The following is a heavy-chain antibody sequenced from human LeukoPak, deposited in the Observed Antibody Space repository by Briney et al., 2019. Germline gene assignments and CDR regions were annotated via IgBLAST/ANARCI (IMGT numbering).Heavy chain of an antibody. Sequence: SETLSLTCAVSGVSFDDYYWSWVSQTPGKGLEWIGEINHSGYTNDSPSLKSRVTLSIDTSRKQFSLNLRSVTVADAGIYYCTRMTTGHDYWGQGTLVTVSS. CDR2: INHSGYT. J-gene: IGHJ4*02. V-gene: IGHV4-34*01. CDR1: GVSFDDYY. CDR3: TRMTTGHDY. D-gene: IGHD4-17*01.